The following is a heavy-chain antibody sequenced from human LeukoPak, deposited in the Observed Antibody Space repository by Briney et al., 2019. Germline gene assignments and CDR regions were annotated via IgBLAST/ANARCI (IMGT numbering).Heavy chain of an antibody. D-gene: IGHD1-26*01. CDR2: ISSSGSTL. J-gene: IGHJ4*02. CDR1: GFTFSDFY. V-gene: IGHV3-11*01. CDR3: ASPIVGARGNVY. Sequence: PGGTLSFSCAASGFTFSDFYMSWIPQAPGKGLEGGSYISSSGSTLYYADSVKGRFTISRSNAKNSMYLKMNSLNAEATALYYWASPIVGARGNVYWGQGTLVTVSS.